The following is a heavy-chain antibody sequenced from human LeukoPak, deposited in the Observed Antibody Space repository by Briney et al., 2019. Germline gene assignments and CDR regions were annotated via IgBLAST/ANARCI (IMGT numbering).Heavy chain of an antibody. V-gene: IGHV3-48*02. Sequence: PGGSLRLSCAASGFTFSSYNMNWVRQAPGKGLEWVSYISSRSSAIYYAASVKGRFTISRDNAKSSLYLQMNSLRDEDTAVYYCARGATGFDYWGQGTLVTVSS. CDR2: ISSRSSAI. CDR3: ARGATGFDY. J-gene: IGHJ4*02. D-gene: IGHD3-16*01. CDR1: GFTFSSYN.